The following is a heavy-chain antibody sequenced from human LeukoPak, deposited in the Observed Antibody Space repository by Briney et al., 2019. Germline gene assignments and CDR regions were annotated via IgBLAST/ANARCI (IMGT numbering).Heavy chain of an antibody. CDR3: ASLRSEWFGAFDI. CDR2: ISGSGGST. Sequence: GGSLRLSCAASGFTFSSYAMSWVRQAPGKGLEWVSAISGSGGSTYYADSVKGRFTISRDNSKNTLYLQMNSLRAEDTAVYYCASLRSEWFGAFDIWGQRTMVTVSS. D-gene: IGHD3-10*01. V-gene: IGHV3-23*01. CDR1: GFTFSSYA. J-gene: IGHJ3*02.